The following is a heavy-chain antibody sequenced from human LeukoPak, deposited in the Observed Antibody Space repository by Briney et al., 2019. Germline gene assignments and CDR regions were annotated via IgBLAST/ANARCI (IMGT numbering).Heavy chain of an antibody. Sequence: AGSLTLSCAASGFTFISYGWHWVRQPPGKGLEWVAFIRYDGSNKYYADSVKGRFTISRDNSKNTLYLQMNSLRAEDTAVYYCAKERDTAMVTIDYWGQGTLVTVSS. CDR3: AKERDTAMVTIDY. D-gene: IGHD5-18*01. CDR1: GFTFISYG. CDR2: IRYDGSNK. J-gene: IGHJ4*02. V-gene: IGHV3-30*02.